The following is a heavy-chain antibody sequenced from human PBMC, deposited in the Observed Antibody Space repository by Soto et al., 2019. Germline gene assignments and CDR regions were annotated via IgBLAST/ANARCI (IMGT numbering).Heavy chain of an antibody. V-gene: IGHV3-30*18. J-gene: IGHJ6*02. CDR1: GFKFSTYG. D-gene: IGHD1-26*01. CDR2: ISYDGNNT. CDR3: AKGLVGYVFGVQDYYFGMDV. Sequence: QVQLVESGGGVVQPGRSLRLSCGASGFKFSTYGMHWVRQAPGKGLEWVAVISYDGNNTDYADSVKGRFTISRDTSKNPSYLQMNSLRAEDTAVYYCAKGLVGYVFGVQDYYFGMDVWGQGTTVAFSS.